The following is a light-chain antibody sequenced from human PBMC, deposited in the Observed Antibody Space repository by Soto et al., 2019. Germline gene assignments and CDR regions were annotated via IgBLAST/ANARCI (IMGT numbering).Light chain of an antibody. CDR1: QSISSW. V-gene: IGKV1-5*01. J-gene: IGKJ1*01. CDR2: DAS. CDR3: QQYYNYST. Sequence: DIQMTQSPSTLSASVGDRVTITCRAGQSISSWLAWYQQKPGKAPNLLIYDASKLQSGVPSTFSGSESGTEFTLTIDSLQPDDFATYYCQQYYNYSTFGQGTKVDIK.